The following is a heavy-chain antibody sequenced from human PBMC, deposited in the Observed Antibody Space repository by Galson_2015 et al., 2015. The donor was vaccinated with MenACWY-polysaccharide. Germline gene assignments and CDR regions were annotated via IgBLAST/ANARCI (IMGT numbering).Heavy chain of an antibody. Sequence: SLRLSCAASEFTSSRSWMNWVRHAPGKGLVWVSRIDSDGSSTSYADSVKGRFTISRDNAKNTLYLQMNSLRAEDTAVYYCAVHCSSTSCYSPLSRLWGQGTMVTVSS. CDR3: AVHCSSTSCYSPLSRL. J-gene: IGHJ3*01. D-gene: IGHD2-2*01. CDR2: IDSDGSST. CDR1: EFTSSRSW. V-gene: IGHV3-74*01.